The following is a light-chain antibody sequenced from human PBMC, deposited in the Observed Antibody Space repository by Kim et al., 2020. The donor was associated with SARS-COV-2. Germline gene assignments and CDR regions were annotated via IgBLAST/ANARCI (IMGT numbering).Light chain of an antibody. J-gene: IGKJ1*01. CDR3: QQYSSSPHT. CDR2: GAS. V-gene: IGKV3-20*01. CDR1: QSVNNNY. Sequence: SPRERATRSCRASQSVNNNYVAWYQQKPGQAPRLLIYGASNRATGIPDRFSGSGSGTDFTLTIRRLEPEDFAVYYCQQYSSSPHTFGQGTKVDIK.